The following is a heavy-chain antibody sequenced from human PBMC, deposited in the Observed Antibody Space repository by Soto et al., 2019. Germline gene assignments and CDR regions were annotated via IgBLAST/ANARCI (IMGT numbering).Heavy chain of an antibody. Sequence: PSETLSLTCIVSGGSISSYSWSWSWIRQSPGKGLEWIGYIYYSGTTNYNPSLKSRLTMSIDTSKNQFSLKLSSVTAADTAVYYCARASLTIFGVVIVEFNWFDPWGQGTLVTVSS. D-gene: IGHD3-3*01. CDR2: IYYSGTT. J-gene: IGHJ5*02. CDR1: GGSISSYS. CDR3: ARASLTIFGVVIVEFNWFDP. V-gene: IGHV4-59*08.